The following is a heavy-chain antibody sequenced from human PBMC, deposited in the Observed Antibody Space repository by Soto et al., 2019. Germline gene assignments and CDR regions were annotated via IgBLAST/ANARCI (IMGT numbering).Heavy chain of an antibody. CDR1: GFTFSRYY. V-gene: IGHV1-46*01. CDR2: INPSGAST. J-gene: IGHJ5*02. D-gene: IGHD1-26*01. Sequence: GASVKVSCKASGFTFSRYYMHWIRQAPGQGLEWMGIINPSGASTNYAQKFQGRVTLTRDTSTSTVSMEVSSLRSEDTAVYYCERDNSESNSWWFDPWGQGTLVTVSS. CDR3: ERDNSESNSWWFDP.